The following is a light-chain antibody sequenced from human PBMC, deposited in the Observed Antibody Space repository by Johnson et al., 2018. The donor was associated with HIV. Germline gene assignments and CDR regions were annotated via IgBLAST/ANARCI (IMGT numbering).Light chain of an antibody. CDR1: SSNIGNNY. CDR2: ENN. V-gene: IGLV1-51*02. J-gene: IGLJ1*01. Sequence: QSVLTQPPSVSAAPGQTVTISCSGSSSNIGNNYVSWYQQLPGTAPKLLIYENNKRPSGIPDRFSGSMSGTSATLGITGLQTGDEGDYYCGTWDGSLSAGAVVGTGTQVTVL. CDR3: GTWDGSLSAGAV.